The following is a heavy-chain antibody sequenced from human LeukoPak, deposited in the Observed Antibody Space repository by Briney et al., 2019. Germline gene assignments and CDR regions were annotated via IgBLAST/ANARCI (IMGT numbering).Heavy chain of an antibody. V-gene: IGHV4-59*12. CDR1: GGSISSYY. CDR3: ARTRGRGRNIVVVPAAYGGNSGYDY. J-gene: IGHJ4*02. Sequence: SETLSLTCTVSGGSISSYYWSWIRQPPGKGLEWIGYIYYSGSTNYNPSLKSRVTISVDTSKNQFSLKLSSVTAADTAVYYCARTRGRGRNIVVVPAAYGGNSGYDYWGQGTLVTVSS. CDR2: IYYSGST. D-gene: IGHD2-2*01.